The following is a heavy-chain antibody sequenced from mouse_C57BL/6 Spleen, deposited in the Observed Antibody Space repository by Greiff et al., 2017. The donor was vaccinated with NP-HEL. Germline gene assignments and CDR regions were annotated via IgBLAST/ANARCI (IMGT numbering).Heavy chain of an antibody. Sequence: VQLQQSGPELVKPGASVKISCKASGYTFTDYYMNWVKQSHGKSLEWIGDINPNNGGTSYNQKFKGKATLTVDKSSSTAYMELRSLTSEDSAVYYCARKEVTTVVAMDYWGQGTSVTVSS. J-gene: IGHJ4*01. CDR3: ARKEVTTVVAMDY. CDR2: INPNNGGT. D-gene: IGHD1-1*02. CDR1: GYTFTDYY. V-gene: IGHV1-26*01.